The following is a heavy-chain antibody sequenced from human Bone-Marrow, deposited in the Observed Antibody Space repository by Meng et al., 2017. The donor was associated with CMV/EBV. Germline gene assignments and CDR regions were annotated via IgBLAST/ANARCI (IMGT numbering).Heavy chain of an antibody. CDR1: GFTFSSYS. Sequence: GGSLRLSCAASGFTFSSYSMNWVRQAPGKGLEWVSSISSSSSYIYYADSVKGRFTISRDNAKNSLYLQMNSLRAEDTAVYYCARGVYCSSTSCYGYYYYGMDAWGQGTTVTVSS. CDR2: ISSSSSYI. CDR3: ARGVYCSSTSCYGYYYYGMDA. J-gene: IGHJ6*02. D-gene: IGHD2-2*01. V-gene: IGHV3-21*01.